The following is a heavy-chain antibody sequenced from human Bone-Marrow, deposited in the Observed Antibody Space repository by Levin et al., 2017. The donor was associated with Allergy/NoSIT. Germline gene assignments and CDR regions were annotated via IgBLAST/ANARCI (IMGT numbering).Heavy chain of an antibody. V-gene: IGHV7-4-1*02. CDR1: GYTFTRYA. CDR2: INTNTGNP. Sequence: GESLKISCKASGYTFTRYAMNWVRQAPGQGLEWMGWINTNTGNPTYAQGFTGRFVFSLDTSVSTAYLQISSLKAEDTAVYYCAREDFWSPTPNCFDPWGQGTLVTVSS. D-gene: IGHD3-3*01. J-gene: IGHJ5*02. CDR3: AREDFWSPTPNCFDP.